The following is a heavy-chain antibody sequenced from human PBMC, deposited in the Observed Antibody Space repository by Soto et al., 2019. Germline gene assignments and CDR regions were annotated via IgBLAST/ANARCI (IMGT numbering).Heavy chain of an antibody. CDR1: GFTFSSYA. Sequence: GGSLRLSCAASGFTFSSYAMSWVRQAPGKGLEWVSAISGSGGSTYYADSVKGRFTISRDNSKNTLYLQMNSLRAEDTAVYSCASLSPNYYGSGSYNKPDYWGQGTLVTVSS. D-gene: IGHD3-10*01. V-gene: IGHV3-23*01. CDR2: ISGSGGST. J-gene: IGHJ4*02. CDR3: ASLSPNYYGSGSYNKPDY.